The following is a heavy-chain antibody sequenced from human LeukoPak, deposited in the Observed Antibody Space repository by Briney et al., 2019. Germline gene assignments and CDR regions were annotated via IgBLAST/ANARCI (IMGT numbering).Heavy chain of an antibody. J-gene: IGHJ4*02. D-gene: IGHD6-25*01. CDR3: AGIIIAADFYFDY. Sequence: DSVKGRFTISRDNAKNSLFLQMNSLRDEDTAVYYCAGIIIAADFYFDYWGQGTLVTVSS. V-gene: IGHV3-48*02.